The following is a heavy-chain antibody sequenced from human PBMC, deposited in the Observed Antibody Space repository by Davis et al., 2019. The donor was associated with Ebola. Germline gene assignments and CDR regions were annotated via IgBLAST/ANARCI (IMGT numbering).Heavy chain of an antibody. D-gene: IGHD2-2*01. Sequence: PGGSLRLSCAASGFTFSSYAMSWVRQAPGKGLEWVSSLSGSAAATYYAASVKGRLTISRDNSKKTLYLDMNSLRPDDTAIYYCATNCSGASCYSGGDYWGQGTLVTVSS. CDR3: ATNCSGASCYSGGDY. V-gene: IGHV3-23*01. CDR1: GFTFSSYA. J-gene: IGHJ4*02. CDR2: LSGSAAAT.